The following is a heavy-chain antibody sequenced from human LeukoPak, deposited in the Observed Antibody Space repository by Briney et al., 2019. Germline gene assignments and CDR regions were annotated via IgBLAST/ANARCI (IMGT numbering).Heavy chain of an antibody. CDR1: GFTFSSYW. J-gene: IGHJ4*02. V-gene: IGHV3-7*01. CDR3: ARDPVEWELLLDY. CDR2: MNIDGSEK. D-gene: IGHD1-26*01. Sequence: AGGSLRLSCAASGFTFSSYWMGWVRQAPGKRLEWVANMNIDGSEKYYADSAKGRFTISRDNARNSVYLQMSSLRVEDTAVYYCARDPVEWELLLDYWGQGTLVTVSS.